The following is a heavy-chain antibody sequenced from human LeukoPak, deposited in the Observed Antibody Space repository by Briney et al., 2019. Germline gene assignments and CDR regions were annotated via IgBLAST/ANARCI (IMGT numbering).Heavy chain of an antibody. V-gene: IGHV5-51*01. CDR1: GYSFTSYW. D-gene: IGHD6-13*01. CDR3: ARHRRVSSYFDY. Sequence: ESLKISCTGSGYSFTSYWIGWVRQMPGKGLEWMGIIYPGGSDTRYSPSFQGQVTISADKSISTAYLQWSSLKASDTAMYYCARHRRVSSYFDYWGQGALVTVSS. J-gene: IGHJ4*02. CDR2: IYPGGSDT.